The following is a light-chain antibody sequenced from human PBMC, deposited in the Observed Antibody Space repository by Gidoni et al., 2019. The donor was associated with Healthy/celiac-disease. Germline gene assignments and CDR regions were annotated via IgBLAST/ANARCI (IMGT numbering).Light chain of an antibody. CDR2: DAC. Sequence: DIQMTQSPSTLSASVGDRVTITCRASQSISSWLAWYQPKPGKGPKLLIYDACSLESGVPSSFSGSGTGTEFTLTISRLQDDDFATYYWQRYKSLGTFGQGTKVEIK. CDR1: QSISSW. J-gene: IGKJ1*01. V-gene: IGKV1-5*01. CDR3: QRYKSLGT.